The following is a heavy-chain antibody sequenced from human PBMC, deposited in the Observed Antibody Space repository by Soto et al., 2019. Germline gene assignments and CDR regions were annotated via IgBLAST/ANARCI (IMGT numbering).Heavy chain of an antibody. CDR1: GFTFSSYD. D-gene: IGHD6-13*01. J-gene: IGHJ4*02. CDR3: AKGGYSTTTVQYYFDY. V-gene: IGHV3-30*18. Sequence: QVQLVESGGGVVQPGRSLRLSCAASGFTFSSYDMHWVRQAPGKGLEWVAVISYDGSNKYYADSVKGRFTISRDNSKNTLYLQMNSLRAEDTSVYYCAKGGYSTTTVQYYFDYWGKGTLVTVSS. CDR2: ISYDGSNK.